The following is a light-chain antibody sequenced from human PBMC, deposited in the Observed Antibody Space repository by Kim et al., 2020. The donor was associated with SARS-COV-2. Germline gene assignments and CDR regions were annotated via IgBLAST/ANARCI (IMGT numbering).Light chain of an antibody. CDR2: SSS. V-gene: IGKV3-15*01. CDR3: QQYNDWPPIT. J-gene: IGKJ5*01. CDR1: QSVSNN. Sequence: SPGETAPLSCRASQSVSNNLAWYQQKPGQAPRLLIYSSSTRATGIPARFSGSGSGTESTLTISSLQSEDSAAYFCQQYNDWPPITFGQGTRLEIK.